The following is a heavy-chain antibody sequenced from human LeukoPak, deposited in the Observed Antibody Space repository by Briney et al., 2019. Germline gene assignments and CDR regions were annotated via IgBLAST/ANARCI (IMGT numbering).Heavy chain of an antibody. CDR3: GRWGVNAGLDR. V-gene: IGHV3-7*01. CDR2: ISPDGSDK. Sequence: LSGGSLRLSCAASGFTFGNTWMGWVHQAPGKGLEWVANISPDGSDKYYVDSVRGRFTISRDNAQNSVNLQMNSLRAEDSAVYYCGRWGVNAGLDRWGQGTLVSVAS. D-gene: IGHD3-10*01. J-gene: IGHJ5*02. CDR1: GFTFGNTW.